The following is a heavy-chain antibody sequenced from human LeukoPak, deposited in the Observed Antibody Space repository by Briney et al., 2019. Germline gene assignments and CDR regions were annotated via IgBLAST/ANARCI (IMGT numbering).Heavy chain of an antibody. CDR1: GYTFTRYG. J-gene: IGHJ6*02. CDR2: ISAYNGNT. CDR3: ARDRSKWFGGSWGVYYYYYYGMDV. Sequence: GASVKVSCKASGYTFTRYGISWVRQAPGQGLEWMGWISAYNGNTNYAQKLQGRVTMTTDTSTSTAYMELRSLRSDDTAVYYCARDRSKWFGGSWGVYYYYYYGMDVWGQGTTVTVSS. D-gene: IGHD3-10*01. V-gene: IGHV1-18*01.